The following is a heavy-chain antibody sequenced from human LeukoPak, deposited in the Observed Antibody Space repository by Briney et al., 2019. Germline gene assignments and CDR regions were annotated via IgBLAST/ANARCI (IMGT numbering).Heavy chain of an antibody. CDR2: IYYSGST. J-gene: IGHJ5*02. V-gene: IGHV4-59*01. CDR3: AAYQLPTRRYCFDP. CDR1: GGSISSYY. Sequence: LETLSLTCTVSGGSISSYYWSWIRQPPGKGLEWFGYIYYSGSTNYNPSLKSRVTISLDTSKNQFSLKLTSVTAADAAVYYCAAYQLPTRRYCFDPWGPGTLVTVSS. D-gene: IGHD2-2*01.